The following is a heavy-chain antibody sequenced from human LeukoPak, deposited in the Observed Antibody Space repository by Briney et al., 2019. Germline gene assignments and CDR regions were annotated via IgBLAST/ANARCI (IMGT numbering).Heavy chain of an antibody. V-gene: IGHV1-2*02. CDR2: INPNSGGT. J-gene: IGHJ4*02. Sequence: INPNSGGTNYAQKFQGRVTMTRDTSISTAYMELSRLRSDDTAVYYCARLKYSGSYVDLDYWGQGTLVTVSS. D-gene: IGHD1-26*01. CDR3: ARLKYSGSYVDLDY.